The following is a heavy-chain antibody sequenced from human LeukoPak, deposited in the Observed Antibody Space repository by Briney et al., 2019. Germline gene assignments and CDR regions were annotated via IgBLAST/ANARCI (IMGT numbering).Heavy chain of an antibody. CDR1: GGSISSYY. V-gene: IGHV4-59*01. J-gene: IGHJ4*02. Sequence: PSETLSLTCTVSGGSISSYYWSWIRQPPGKGLGWIGYIYYSGSTNYNPSLKSRVTISVDTSKNQFSLKLTSVTAADTAVYYCARGVPEYYDFWSGYFYYFDYWGQGTLVTVSS. D-gene: IGHD3-3*01. CDR2: IYYSGST. CDR3: ARGVPEYYDFWSGYFYYFDY.